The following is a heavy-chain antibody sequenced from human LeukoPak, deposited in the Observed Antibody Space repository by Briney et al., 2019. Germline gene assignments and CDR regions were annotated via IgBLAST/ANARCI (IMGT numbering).Heavy chain of an antibody. CDR1: GGSFSSYY. V-gene: IGHV4-34*01. J-gene: IGHJ4*02. CDR2: INHSGST. Sequence: SETLSLTCAVYGGSFSSYYWSWIRQPPGKGLEWIGEINHSGSTNYNPSLKSRVTISVDTSKNQFSLKLSSVTAADTAVYYCARSRGRKVTPFDYWGQGILVTVSS. CDR3: ARSRGRKVTPFDY. D-gene: IGHD3-10*01.